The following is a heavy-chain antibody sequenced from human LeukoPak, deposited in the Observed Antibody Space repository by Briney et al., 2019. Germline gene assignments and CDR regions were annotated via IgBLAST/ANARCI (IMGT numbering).Heavy chain of an antibody. CDR1: GGSISSSSYY. V-gene: IGHV4-39*01. CDR3: ARQKYYYDSSGYYYVWFFDY. J-gene: IGHJ4*02. D-gene: IGHD3-22*01. Sequence: SETLSLTCTVSGGSISSSSYYWGWIRQPPGKGLEWIGSIYYSGSTYYNPSLKSRVTISVDTSKNQFSLKLSSVTAADTAVYYRARQKYYYDSSGYYYVWFFDYWGQGTLVTVSS. CDR2: IYYSGST.